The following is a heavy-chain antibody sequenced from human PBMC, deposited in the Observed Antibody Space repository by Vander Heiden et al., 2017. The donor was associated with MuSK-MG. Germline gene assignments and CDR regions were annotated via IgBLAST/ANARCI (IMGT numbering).Heavy chain of an antibody. Sequence: QVQLVESGGGVVQPGGSLRLSCAASGFPFRSYGMNWVRQAPGKGLEWVAFIRYDGSNKYYADSVKGRFTISRDNSKNTLYLQMNSMRAEDTAVYYYAKKVSLGGYFDYWGQGTLVTVSS. CDR3: AKKVSLGGYFDY. D-gene: IGHD3-16*01. V-gene: IGHV3-30*02. J-gene: IGHJ4*02. CDR2: IRYDGSNK. CDR1: GFPFRSYG.